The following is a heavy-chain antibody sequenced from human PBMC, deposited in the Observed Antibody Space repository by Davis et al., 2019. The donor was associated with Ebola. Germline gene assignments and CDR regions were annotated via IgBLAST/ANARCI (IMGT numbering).Heavy chain of an antibody. D-gene: IGHD3-16*01. CDR2: ISGSGGST. J-gene: IGHJ4*02. Sequence: GESLKISCAASGFTFSSYAMSWVRQAPGKGLEWFSAISGSGGSTYYADSVKGRFTISRDNSKNTLYLQMNSLRAEDTAVYYCAKDRGIWGGESYYSDYWGQGTLVTVSS. CDR1: GFTFSSYA. V-gene: IGHV3-23*01. CDR3: AKDRGIWGGESYYSDY.